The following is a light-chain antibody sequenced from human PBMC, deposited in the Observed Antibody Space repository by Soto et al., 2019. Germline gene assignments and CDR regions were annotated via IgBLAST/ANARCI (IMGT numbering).Light chain of an antibody. Sequence: QSVLTQPPSASGSPGQSVTISCTGTSSDVGGYDYVSWYQQHPGKAPKLMIYDVTKRPSGVPDRFSGSKSANTASLTVSGLRAEDEADYYCSSYAGTHIVFGTGTRSPS. CDR2: DVT. CDR1: SSDVGGYDY. V-gene: IGLV2-8*01. J-gene: IGLJ1*01. CDR3: SSYAGTHIV.